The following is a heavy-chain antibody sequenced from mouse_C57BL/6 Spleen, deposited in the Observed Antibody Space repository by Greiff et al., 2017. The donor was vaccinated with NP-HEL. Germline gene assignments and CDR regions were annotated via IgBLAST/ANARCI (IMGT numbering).Heavy chain of an antibody. J-gene: IGHJ2*01. D-gene: IGHD1-1*01. CDR1: GYTFTSYW. CDR3: ARCYYGSSLYFDY. Sequence: QVQLQQPGAELVKPGASVKLSCKASGYTFTSYWMHWVKQRPGQGLEWIGMIHPNSGSTNYNEKFKSKATLTVDKSSSTAYMQLSSLTSEDSAVYYCARCYYGSSLYFDYWGKGTTLTVSS. V-gene: IGHV1-64*01. CDR2: IHPNSGST.